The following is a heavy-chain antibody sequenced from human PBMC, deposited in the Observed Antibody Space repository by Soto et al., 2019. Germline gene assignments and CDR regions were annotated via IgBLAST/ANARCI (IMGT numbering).Heavy chain of an antibody. D-gene: IGHD3-22*01. J-gene: IGHJ4*02. CDR3: ARDLSSDSTGFRGYDL. CDR1: GGTVSSYA. CDR2: FIPIFVSA. Sequence: QVHLVQSGAEVKKPGSSVNVSCKASGGTVSSYAITWVRQAPGKGLEWMGVFIPIFVSAHYAQKFQGRVTITADESTRTAYMELSGLRSEDTAIYYCARDLSSDSTGFRGYDLWGQGTLVTVSS. V-gene: IGHV1-69*01.